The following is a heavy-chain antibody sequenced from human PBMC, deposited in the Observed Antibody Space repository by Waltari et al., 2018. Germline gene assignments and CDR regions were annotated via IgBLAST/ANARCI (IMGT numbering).Heavy chain of an antibody. CDR3: ARTYYDFWTGSYWVHYFDD. Sequence: QVQLVQSGAEVKKPGASVKVSCKASGYNFTNYDISRVRQAAGQGLEWMGWMNPDSGNTGYAQRIQGRVTMTRNTSISTAYMELSSLRSEDTAVYYCARTYYDFWTGSYWVHYFDDWGQGTLVTVSS. V-gene: IGHV1-8*01. CDR1: GYNFTNYD. D-gene: IGHD3-3*01. CDR2: MNPDSGNT. J-gene: IGHJ4*02.